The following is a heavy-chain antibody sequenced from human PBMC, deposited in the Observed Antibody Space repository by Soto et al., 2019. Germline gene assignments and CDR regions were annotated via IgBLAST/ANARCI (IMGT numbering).Heavy chain of an antibody. CDR1: GGTFSSYA. CDR2: IIPIFGTA. J-gene: IGHJ5*02. CDR3: ARDPSISEPNWSDP. Sequence: SSVKVSCKASGGTFSSYAISWVRQAPGQGLEWMGGIIPIFGTANYAQKFQGRVTITADESTSTAYMELSSLRSEDTAVYYCARDPSISEPNWSDPWGEGPLVTVSS. V-gene: IGHV1-69*13. D-gene: IGHD2-21*01.